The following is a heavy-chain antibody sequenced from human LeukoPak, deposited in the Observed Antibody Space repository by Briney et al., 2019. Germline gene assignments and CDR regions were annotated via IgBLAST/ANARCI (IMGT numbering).Heavy chain of an antibody. Sequence: GGSLRLSCAASGFTFSSYSMNWVRQAPGKGLEWVSSISSSSSYIYYADSVKGRFTTSRDNAKNSLYLQMNSLRAEDTAVYYCARDPGPGVNYNWFDPWGQGTLVTVSS. CDR3: ARDPGPGVNYNWFDP. V-gene: IGHV3-21*01. D-gene: IGHD1-14*01. J-gene: IGHJ5*02. CDR1: GFTFSSYS. CDR2: ISSSSSYI.